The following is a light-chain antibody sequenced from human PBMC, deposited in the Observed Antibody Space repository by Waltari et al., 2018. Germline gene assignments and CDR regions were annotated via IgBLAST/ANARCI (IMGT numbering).Light chain of an antibody. J-gene: IGKJ4*01. Sequence: EIVLTQSPATLSLSPGERATLSCRASQSVSSYLAWYQQKPGQAPRLLIYDASNRATGIPARFSGSASGTDFTLTINSLEPEDFAVYYCQQRSDWLLTFGGGTKVEIK. CDR2: DAS. CDR1: QSVSSY. V-gene: IGKV3-11*01. CDR3: QQRSDWLLT.